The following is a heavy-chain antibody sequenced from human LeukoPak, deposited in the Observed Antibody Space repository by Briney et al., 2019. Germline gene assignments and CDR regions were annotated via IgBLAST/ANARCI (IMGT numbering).Heavy chain of an antibody. D-gene: IGHD3-22*01. CDR1: GYTLTELS. CDR3: ATVSYYYDSSGYQGYFQH. CDR2: FDPEDGET. Sequence: ASVKVSCKVSGYTLTELSIHWVRQAPGKGLEWMEGFDPEDGETIYAQRFQGRVTMTEDTSTDTAYMELSSLRSEDAAVYYCATVSYYYDSSGYQGYFQHWGQGTLVTVSS. V-gene: IGHV1-24*01. J-gene: IGHJ1*01.